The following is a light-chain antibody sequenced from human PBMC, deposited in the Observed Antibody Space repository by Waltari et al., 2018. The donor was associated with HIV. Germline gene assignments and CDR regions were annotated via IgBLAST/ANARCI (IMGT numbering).Light chain of an antibody. CDR2: NDD. V-gene: IGLV1-36*01. CDR3: ASWDDGLNAYV. CDR1: SSNMEHYG. J-gene: IGLJ1*01. Sequence: QSVLTQPPSVSDAPGQRVIISCSGGSSNMEHYGLHWYQLLPGKAPRLLIYNDDLLASGVSDRFSASKSGTSASLAISGLQSEDEADYFCASWDDGLNAYVFGTGTKITVL.